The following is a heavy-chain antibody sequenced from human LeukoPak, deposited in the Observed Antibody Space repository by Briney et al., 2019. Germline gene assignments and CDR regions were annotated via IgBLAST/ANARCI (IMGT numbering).Heavy chain of an antibody. J-gene: IGHJ3*02. CDR2: IFYSGGT. Sequence: PGGSLRLSCAASGFTFSSYWMSWVRQPPGKGLEWIGNIFYSGGTYYSPSLRSLVTISLETSRNQFSLKLNSVTAADTAVYYCAKSNGYGLVDIWGQGTMVTVSS. CDR1: GFTFSSYW. CDR3: AKSNGYGLVDI. D-gene: IGHD3-10*01. V-gene: IGHV4-4*02.